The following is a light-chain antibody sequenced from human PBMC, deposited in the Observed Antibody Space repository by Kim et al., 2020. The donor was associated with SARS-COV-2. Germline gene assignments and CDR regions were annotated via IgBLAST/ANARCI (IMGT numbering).Light chain of an antibody. Sequence: ASVGDRVTFTCRASQRISNQLAWYQQKVGKAPQLLIYEASNLESGVPLRFSGSGSGTEFTLTISSLQPDDFATYYCQQYKTYSLSSFGQGTKLEIK. J-gene: IGKJ2*03. CDR2: EAS. CDR3: QQYKTYSLSS. CDR1: QRISNQ. V-gene: IGKV1-5*03.